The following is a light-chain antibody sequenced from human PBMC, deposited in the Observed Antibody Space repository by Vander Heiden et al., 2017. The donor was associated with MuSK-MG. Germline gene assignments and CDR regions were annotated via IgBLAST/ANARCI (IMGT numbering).Light chain of an antibody. Sequence: EIALTQSPGTLSLSPGERATLSCRASQSVSSSYLAWYQQTPGQAPRLLIYGASSRVTGIPDRFRGSGSATAFTLTISTLAPKDFAVYYCQQDCSSPRTFGQGTKVEIK. V-gene: IGKV3-20*01. J-gene: IGKJ1*01. CDR3: QQDCSSPRT. CDR2: GAS. CDR1: QSVSSSY.